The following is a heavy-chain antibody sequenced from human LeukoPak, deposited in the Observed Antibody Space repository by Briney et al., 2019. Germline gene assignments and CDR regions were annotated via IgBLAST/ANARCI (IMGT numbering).Heavy chain of an antibody. CDR2: IYYSGST. CDR1: GGSISGYY. D-gene: IGHD2-2*01. Sequence: PSETLSLTCTVSGGSISGYYWSWIRQSPGKGLEWIGYIYYSGSTNYNPSLKSRVTISVDTSKNQFSLKLSSVTAADTAVYYCARVVGPAAGFDPWGQGTLVTVSS. V-gene: IGHV4-59*01. CDR3: ARVVGPAAGFDP. J-gene: IGHJ5*02.